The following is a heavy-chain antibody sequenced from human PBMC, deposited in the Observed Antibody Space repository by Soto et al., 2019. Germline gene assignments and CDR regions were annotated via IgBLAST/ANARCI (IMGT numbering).Heavy chain of an antibody. CDR1: GFPFTIYA. J-gene: IGHJ5*02. CDR3: AKGGRCTSSSCYVES. V-gene: IGHV3-23*01. CDR2: ISGHGGGT. Sequence: GGSLRLSCAASGFPFTIYAMNWVRQAPGKGLEWVSTISGHGGGTYYADSVKGRFIISTDNSKNTLYLHMNSLRAEDTAVYYCAKGGRCTSSSCYVESWGQGTLVTVSS. D-gene: IGHD2-2*01.